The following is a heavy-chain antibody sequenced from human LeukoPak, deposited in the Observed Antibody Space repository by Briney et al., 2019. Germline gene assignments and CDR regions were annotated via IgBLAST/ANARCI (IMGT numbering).Heavy chain of an antibody. CDR3: ARMATAFDY. CDR1: GVTFSNSW. J-gene: IGHJ4*02. CDR2: ISSDGSSS. V-gene: IGHV3-74*01. D-gene: IGHD1-1*01. Sequence: GRSLRLSCAASGVTFSNSWMHWVRQVPGKGLVWVSRISSDGSSSIYADSVKGRFTISRDNAKNTLYLQMNSLRAEDTAVYYCARMATAFDYWGQGTLVTVSS.